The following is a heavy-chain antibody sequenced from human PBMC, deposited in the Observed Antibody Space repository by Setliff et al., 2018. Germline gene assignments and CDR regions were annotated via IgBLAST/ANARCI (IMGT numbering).Heavy chain of an antibody. CDR2: IYSKGSM. J-gene: IGHJ4*02. Sequence: SETLSLTCTVPGGSINSGPYYWTWIRQSAGKGLEWLGQIYSKGSMNYNPSLKSRVTISADSSKSQFFLRLASVTAADTAIYYCARGDSSGNNYPVLDYWGQGTLVTVSS. D-gene: IGHD5-18*01. CDR3: ARGDSSGNNYPVLDY. V-gene: IGHV4-61*09. CDR1: GGSINSGPYY.